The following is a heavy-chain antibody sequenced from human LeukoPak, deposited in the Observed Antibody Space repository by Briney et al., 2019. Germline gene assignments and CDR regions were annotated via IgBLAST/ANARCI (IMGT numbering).Heavy chain of an antibody. Sequence: ASVKVSCKASGGTFSSYAITWVRQAPGQGLEWMGWISAYNGDTNYAQKLQGRVTMTRNTSISTAYMELSRLRSDDTAVYYCARGGELAARFGNYWGQGTLVTVSS. V-gene: IGHV1-18*01. CDR2: ISAYNGDT. J-gene: IGHJ4*02. CDR3: ARGGELAARFGNY. CDR1: GGTFSSYA. D-gene: IGHD6-6*01.